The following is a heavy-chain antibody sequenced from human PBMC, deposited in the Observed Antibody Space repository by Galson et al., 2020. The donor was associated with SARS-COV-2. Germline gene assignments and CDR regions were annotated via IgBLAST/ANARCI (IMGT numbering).Heavy chain of an antibody. J-gene: IGHJ4*02. CDR3: AKDPCSGGSCPGALS. Sequence: GESLKISCEASGFSFSGHAMHWVRQAPGKGLEWVAVISYDGLIKNYADSVKGRFSISRDNSKNTLYLQMDSLRAEDTAVYYCAKDPCSGGSCPGALSWGQGTLVTVSS. CDR1: GFSFSGHA. V-gene: IGHV3-30*18. D-gene: IGHD2-15*01. CDR2: ISYDGLIK.